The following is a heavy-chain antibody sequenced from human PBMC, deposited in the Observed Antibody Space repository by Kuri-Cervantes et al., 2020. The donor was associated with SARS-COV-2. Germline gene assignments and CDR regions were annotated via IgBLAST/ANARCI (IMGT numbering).Heavy chain of an antibody. CDR1: GFTFGDYA. Sequence: GGSLRLSCTASGFTFGDYAMNWFRQTPGKGLEWVGFSRSKAYGGTSEYAASVKDRFTISRDDTGTIAYLQMNSLKTKDTAVYYCTTGPSVTVRPDSYFYMDVWGKGTTVTVSS. CDR3: TTGPSVTVRPDSYFYMDV. D-gene: IGHD3-10*01. CDR2: SRSKAYGGTS. V-gene: IGHV3-49*03. J-gene: IGHJ6*03.